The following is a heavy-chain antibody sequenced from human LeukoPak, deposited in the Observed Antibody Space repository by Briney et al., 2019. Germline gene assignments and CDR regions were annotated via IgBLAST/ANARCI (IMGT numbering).Heavy chain of an antibody. CDR3: AKDGDYYDSGSHLDD. D-gene: IGHD3-22*01. CDR1: GFTFSGSA. Sequence: PGGSLRLSCAASGFTFSGSAMHWVRQASGKGLEWVGRIRSKANSYATAYAASVKGRFTISRDDSKNTAYLQMNSLRAEDTAVYYCAKDGDYYDSGSHLDDWGQGTLVTVSS. CDR2: IRSKANSYAT. V-gene: IGHV3-73*01. J-gene: IGHJ4*02.